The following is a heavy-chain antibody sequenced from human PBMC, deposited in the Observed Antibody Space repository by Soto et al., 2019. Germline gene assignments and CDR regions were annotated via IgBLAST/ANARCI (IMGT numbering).Heavy chain of an antibody. CDR2: IYYSGIA. CDR1: GGSISTYY. D-gene: IGHD2-2*03. Sequence: SETLSLTCTVSGGSISTYYWSWIRRPLGKGLEWIGYIYYSGIANYNPSLKSRVTISVDTSKNEFSLRLSSETAADTAVYYCARLNGYCVSTNCHGYYGMDVWGQGTTVTVS. J-gene: IGHJ6*02. CDR3: ARLNGYCVSTNCHGYYGMDV. V-gene: IGHV4-59*08.